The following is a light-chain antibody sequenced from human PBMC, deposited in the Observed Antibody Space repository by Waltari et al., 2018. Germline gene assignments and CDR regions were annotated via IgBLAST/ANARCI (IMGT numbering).Light chain of an antibody. CDR1: QTLRSN. V-gene: IGKV3-15*01. CDR3: QQYNDWPPT. CDR2: GAA. J-gene: IGKJ4*01. Sequence: TVVTQCPATLSLSPGGTATLSRRARQTLRSNLAWYQQKPGQAPRLLVYGAATRATGIPARFSGSGSGPEFTLTISSLQSEDFGVYYCQQYNDWPPTFGGGTKVEIK.